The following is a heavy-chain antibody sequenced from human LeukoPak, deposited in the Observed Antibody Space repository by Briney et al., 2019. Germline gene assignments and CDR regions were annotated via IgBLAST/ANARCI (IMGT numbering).Heavy chain of an antibody. CDR2: ISYDGSNK. V-gene: IGHV3-30*04. CDR1: GFTFSSYA. D-gene: IGHD1/OR15-1a*01. J-gene: IGHJ4*02. Sequence: GGSLRLSCAASGFTFSSYAMHWVRQAPGKGLEWVAVISYDGSNKYYADSVKGRFTISRDNSKNTLYLQMNSLRAEDTAVYYCAKISWDGRGTFDWGRGTLVTVSS. CDR3: AKISWDGRGTFD.